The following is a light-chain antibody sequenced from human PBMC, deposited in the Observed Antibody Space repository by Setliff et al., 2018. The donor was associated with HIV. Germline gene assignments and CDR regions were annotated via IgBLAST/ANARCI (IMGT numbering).Light chain of an antibody. CDR3: QVWDSSSDHVV. Sequence: SYELTQPPSVSVAPGKTARITCGVNNIGNKSVHWYQQKPGQAPVLVIYYDNDRPSGIPERFSGSNSGNTATLTISRVEAGDEADYYCQVWDSSSDHVVFGGGTK. CDR2: YDN. J-gene: IGLJ2*01. CDR1: NIGNKS. V-gene: IGLV3-21*04.